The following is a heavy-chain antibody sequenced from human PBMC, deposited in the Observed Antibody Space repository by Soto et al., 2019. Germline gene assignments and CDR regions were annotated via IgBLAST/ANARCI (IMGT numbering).Heavy chain of an antibody. CDR1: GFTFSSYA. J-gene: IGHJ6*02. CDR3: AKDRGYGSGSLYGMDF. CDR2: ISGSGGST. Sequence: EVQLLESGGGLVQPGGSLRLSCAASGFTFSSYAMSWVRQAPGKGLEWVSTISGSGGSTYYADSVKGRFTISRDNSKNTLYLQMNSLRAEDTAVDYCAKDRGYGSGSLYGMDFWGQGTTVTVSS. D-gene: IGHD3-10*01. V-gene: IGHV3-23*01.